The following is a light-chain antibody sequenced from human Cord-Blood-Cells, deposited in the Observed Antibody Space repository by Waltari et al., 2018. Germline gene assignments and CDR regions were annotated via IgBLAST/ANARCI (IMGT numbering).Light chain of an antibody. CDR3: QQYENLPYT. CDR1: QDISNY. V-gene: IGKV1-33*01. J-gene: IGKJ2*01. Sequence: DIQMTQSPYSLSASVGDRVTITCQASQDISNYLNWYQQKPGKAPKPLISDASTLETGFPSRFSGSGDGTDVTFTTGCLQPEDIATYYGQQYENLPYTSGHGTKLEIK. CDR2: DAS.